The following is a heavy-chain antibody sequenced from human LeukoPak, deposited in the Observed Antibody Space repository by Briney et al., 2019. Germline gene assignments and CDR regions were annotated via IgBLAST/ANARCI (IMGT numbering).Heavy chain of an antibody. CDR1: GGTFSSYA. V-gene: IGHV1-69*05. Sequence: SVKVSCKASGGTFSSYAISWVRQAPGQGLEWMGGIIPIFGTANYAQKFQGRVTITTDESTSTAYMELSSLRSEDTAATRSGWSDYWGQGTLVTVSS. CDR2: IIPIFGTA. D-gene: IGHD6-19*01. J-gene: IGHJ4*02. CDR3: GWSDY.